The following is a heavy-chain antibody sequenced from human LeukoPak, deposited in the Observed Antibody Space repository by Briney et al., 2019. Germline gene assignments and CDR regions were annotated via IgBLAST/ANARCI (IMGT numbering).Heavy chain of an antibody. J-gene: IGHJ4*02. CDR1: GGSISGSYF. CDR2: IYHSGNT. V-gene: IGHV4-30-2*01. D-gene: IGHD6-13*01. CDR3: ARHVRWIAAAGRGEYYFDY. Sequence: SETLSLTCSVSGGSISGSYFWSWIRQPPGKGLEWTGHIYHSGNTYYNPSLKSRVAISVDRSKNQFSLKLSSVTAADTAVYYCARHVRWIAAAGRGEYYFDYWGQGTLVTVSS.